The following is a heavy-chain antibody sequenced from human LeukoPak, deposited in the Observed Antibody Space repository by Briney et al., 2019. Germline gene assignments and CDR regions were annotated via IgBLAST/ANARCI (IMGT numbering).Heavy chain of an antibody. D-gene: IGHD3-10*01. CDR3: AKGVYGSGSFRPHFDY. Sequence: GGSLRLSCAVSGFTFSSYAMSWVRQAPGKGLEWVSAISGSGGSTYYADSVKGRFTISRDNSKNTLYLQMNSLRAEDTAVYYCAKGVYGSGSFRPHFDYWGQGTLVTVSS. CDR2: ISGSGGST. J-gene: IGHJ4*02. CDR1: GFTFSSYA. V-gene: IGHV3-23*01.